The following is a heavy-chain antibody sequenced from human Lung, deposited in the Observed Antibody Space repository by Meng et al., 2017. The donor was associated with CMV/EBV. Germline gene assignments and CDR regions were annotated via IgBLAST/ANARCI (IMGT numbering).Heavy chain of an antibody. J-gene: IGHJ3*02. V-gene: IGHV6-1*01. Sequence: LPCAIPGDSDSSNSGTWNWIRQSPSRALEWLGRTYYRSKWYNDYAVSVKSRITINPDTSKNQFSLQVNSVTHEDTAVYYCARVLLGPTYGVDIWGQGTMVTVSS. CDR3: ARVLLGPTYGVDI. CDR2: TYYRSKWYN. D-gene: IGHD4/OR15-4a*01. CDR1: GDSDSSNSGT.